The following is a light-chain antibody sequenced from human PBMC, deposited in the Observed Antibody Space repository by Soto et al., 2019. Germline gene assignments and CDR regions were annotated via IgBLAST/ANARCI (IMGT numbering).Light chain of an antibody. V-gene: IGLV2-14*03. CDR1: SSDIGGYNY. J-gene: IGLJ2*01. Sequence: QSALTQPASVSASPGQSITISCTRTSSDIGGYNYVSWYQQHPGKAPKLMISDVSNRPSGVSDRFSGSKSGNTASLTISGLQAEDEADYFCSSYTTTSTYVVFGGGTQLTV. CDR3: SSYTTTSTYVV. CDR2: DVS.